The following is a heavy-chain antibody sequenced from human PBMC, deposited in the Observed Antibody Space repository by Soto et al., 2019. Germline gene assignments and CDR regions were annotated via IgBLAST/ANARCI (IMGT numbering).Heavy chain of an antibody. CDR2: IIPIFGTA. CDR3: ASARPHELYCRRTSCYATRPLCWYGA. V-gene: IGHV1-69*13. CDR1: GGTFSSYA. J-gene: IGHJ4*02. D-gene: IGHD2-2*01. Sequence: SVKVSCKASGGTFSSYAISWVRQAPGQGLEWMGGIIPIFGTANYAQKFQGRVTITADESTSTAYMELSSLRSEDTAVYYCASARPHELYCRRTSCYATRPLCWYGAWGRLILGTFSS.